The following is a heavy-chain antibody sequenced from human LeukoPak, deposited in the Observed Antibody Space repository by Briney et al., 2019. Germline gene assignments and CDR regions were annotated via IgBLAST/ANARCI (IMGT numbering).Heavy chain of an antibody. CDR1: GFTFSSYW. D-gene: IGHD5-12*01. V-gene: IGHV3-7*01. CDR3: ARDRGGWLRFFEPVFDY. Sequence: PRGSPRLSCAAPGFTFSSYWMSWVRQAPGEGLEWVANIKQDGSVKYYVESVKGRFTISRDNAKNSLYLQMNSLRAEDTAVYYCARDRGGWLRFFEPVFDYWGQGTLVTVSS. CDR2: IKQDGSVK. J-gene: IGHJ4*02.